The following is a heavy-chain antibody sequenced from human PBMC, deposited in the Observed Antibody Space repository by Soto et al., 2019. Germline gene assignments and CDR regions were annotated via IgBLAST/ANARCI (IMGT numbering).Heavy chain of an antibody. Sequence: QLVESGGGLVQPGGSLRLSCAASGFAFSTYSMNWVRQAPGKGLEWVSYISFSSTTIFYADSVRGRFTISRDNATNSLYLQMNTLRDEDTAVYYCARDNGMAGSFDPWGQGTLVTVSS. V-gene: IGHV3-48*02. CDR3: ARDNGMAGSFDP. CDR2: ISFSSTTI. D-gene: IGHD2-8*01. J-gene: IGHJ5*02. CDR1: GFAFSTYS.